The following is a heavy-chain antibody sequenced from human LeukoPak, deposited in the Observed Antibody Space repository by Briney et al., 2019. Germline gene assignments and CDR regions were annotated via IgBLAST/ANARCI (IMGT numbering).Heavy chain of an antibody. CDR3: TQHIGGYSHVYYVDV. D-gene: IGHD5-18*01. CDR2: IYHSGTT. J-gene: IGHJ6*03. V-gene: IGHV4-39*07. Sequence: SETLSLTCTVSGGSIITNNYYWGWIRQPPGKGLEWIGTIYHSGTTYYDPSLRTRATISVDTSNNQFSLKLTSVTAADTATYYCTQHIGGYSHVYYVDVWGKGTTVTVSS. CDR1: GGSIITNNYY.